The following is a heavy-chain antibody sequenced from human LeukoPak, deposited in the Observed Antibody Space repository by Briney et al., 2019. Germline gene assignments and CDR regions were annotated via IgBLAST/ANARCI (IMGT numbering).Heavy chain of an antibody. CDR1: GFTFSSYA. Sequence: GGSLRLSCAASGFTFSSYAMSWVRQAPGKGLEWVSGISTSGDNTYYADSVKGRLTISRDNSKNTLYLQMNSLRVEDAAVYYCARAKYSSGWYVDYWGQGTLVTDSS. D-gene: IGHD6-19*01. J-gene: IGHJ4*02. CDR3: ARAKYSSGWYVDY. CDR2: ISTSGDNT. V-gene: IGHV3-23*01.